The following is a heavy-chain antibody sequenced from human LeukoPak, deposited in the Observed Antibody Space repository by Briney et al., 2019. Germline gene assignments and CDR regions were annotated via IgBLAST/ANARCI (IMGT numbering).Heavy chain of an antibody. Sequence: PSETLSLTCTVSGGSISSGSYYWSWIRQPPGKGLEWIGYIYHSGSTYYNPSLKSRVTISVDRSKNQFSLKLSSVTAADTAVYYCARAEGPGLQKSSVFDYWGQGTLVTVSS. V-gene: IGHV4-30-2*01. CDR2: IYHSGST. J-gene: IGHJ4*02. CDR3: ARAEGPGLQKSSVFDY. D-gene: IGHD3-22*01. CDR1: GGSISSGSYY.